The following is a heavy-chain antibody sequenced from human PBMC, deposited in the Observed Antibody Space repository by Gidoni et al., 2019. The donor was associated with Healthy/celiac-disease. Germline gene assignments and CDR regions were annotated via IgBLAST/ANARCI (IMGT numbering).Heavy chain of an antibody. CDR3: AREGVGATPRYYYYGMDV. Sequence: QVQLQQWGAGLLKPSETLSLSCADYGRSFSGYYWRWIRQPPGKGLEWIGEITHSCSTNYNPALNSRVTISVDTSKNQCSLKLSSVTAADTAVYYGAREGVGATPRYYYYGMDVWGQGTTGTVSS. CDR1: GRSFSGYY. V-gene: IGHV4-34*01. CDR2: ITHSCST. D-gene: IGHD1-26*01. J-gene: IGHJ6*02.